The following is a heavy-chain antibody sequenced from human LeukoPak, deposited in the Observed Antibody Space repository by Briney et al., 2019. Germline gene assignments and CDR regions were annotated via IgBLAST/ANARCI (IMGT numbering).Heavy chain of an antibody. Sequence: ASVKVSCKASGYTFTSYGISWVRQAPGQGLEWMGWISAYNGNTNYAQKLQGRVTMTTDTSTSTAYMELRSLRSEDTAVYYCAISHGYDSSGSIDYWGQGTLVTVSS. V-gene: IGHV1-18*01. CDR1: GYTFTSYG. CDR3: AISHGYDSSGSIDY. D-gene: IGHD3-22*01. J-gene: IGHJ4*02. CDR2: ISAYNGNT.